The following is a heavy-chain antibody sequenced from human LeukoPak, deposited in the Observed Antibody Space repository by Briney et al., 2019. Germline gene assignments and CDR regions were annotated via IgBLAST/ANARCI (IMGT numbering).Heavy chain of an antibody. J-gene: IGHJ4*02. V-gene: IGHV3-21*01. D-gene: IGHD6-13*01. CDR2: ITSSSSYI. CDR3: ARVTWLSAAGTEGNFDY. CDR1: GFTFSSYA. Sequence: GGSLRLSCAASGFTFSSYAMSWVRQAPGKVLEWVSSITSSSSYIYYADSVKGRFTISRHNAKNSLYLQMDSLRAEDTAVYYCARVTWLSAAGTEGNFDYWGQGTLVTVSS.